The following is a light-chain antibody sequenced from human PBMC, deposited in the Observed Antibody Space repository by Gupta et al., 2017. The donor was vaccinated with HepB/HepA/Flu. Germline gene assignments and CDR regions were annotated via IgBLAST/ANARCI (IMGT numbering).Light chain of an antibody. J-gene: IGLJ3*02. Sequence: QSALTQPASVSGSPGQSLPISCTGTSSDVGSYNLVSWYQQHPGKAPKLMIYEVSKRPSGVSNRFSGSKSGNTASLTISGLQAEDEADYYCCSYAGSYTVVFGGGTKLTVL. CDR2: EVS. V-gene: IGLV2-23*02. CDR3: CSYAGSYTVV. CDR1: SSDVGSYNL.